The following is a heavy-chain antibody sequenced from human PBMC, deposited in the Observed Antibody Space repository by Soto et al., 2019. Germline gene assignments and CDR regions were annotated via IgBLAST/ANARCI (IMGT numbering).Heavy chain of an antibody. CDR3: ARVSGSYTGGFDY. CDR2: INPNSGGT. V-gene: IGHV1-2*02. D-gene: IGHD1-26*01. Sequence: ASVKVSCKASGYTFTGYYMHWVRQAPGQGLEWMGWINPNSGGTNYAQKFQGRVTMTRDTSISTAYMELSRLRSDDTAVYYCARVSGSYTGGFDYWGQGTLVTVSS. CDR1: GYTFTGYY. J-gene: IGHJ4*02.